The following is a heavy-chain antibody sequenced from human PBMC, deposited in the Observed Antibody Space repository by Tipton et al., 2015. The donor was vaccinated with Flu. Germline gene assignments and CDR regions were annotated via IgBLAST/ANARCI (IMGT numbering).Heavy chain of an antibody. J-gene: IGHJ4*02. CDR1: GFTFSTYG. CDR2: ISYDGSNI. V-gene: IGHV3-30*18. CDR3: AKKYSGSYRALIDC. D-gene: IGHD1-26*01. Sequence: PRLSCAASGFTFSTYGMHWVRQAPGKGLEWVAVISYDGSNIYYADSVKGRFTISRDNSKNTLYLQMNSLRSEDTAVYYCAKKYSGSYRALIDCWGQGTLVTVSS.